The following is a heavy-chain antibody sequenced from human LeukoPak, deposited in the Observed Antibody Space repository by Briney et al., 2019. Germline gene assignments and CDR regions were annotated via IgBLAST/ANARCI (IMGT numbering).Heavy chain of an antibody. CDR1: GGTFSSYA. CDR3: ARAYLRGYYRDISDAFDI. Sequence: ASVKVSCKASGGTFSSYAISWVRQAPGQGLEWMGGIIPIFGTANYAQKFQGRVTITADESTSTAYMELSSLRSEDTAVYYCARAYLRGYYRDISDAFDIWGQGTMVTVSS. CDR2: IIPIFGTA. V-gene: IGHV1-69*13. D-gene: IGHD3-22*01. J-gene: IGHJ3*02.